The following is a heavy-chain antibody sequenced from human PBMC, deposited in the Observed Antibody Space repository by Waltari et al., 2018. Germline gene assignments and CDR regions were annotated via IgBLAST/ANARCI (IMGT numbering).Heavy chain of an antibody. CDR3: ARDRDIVVVPAAILDD. CDR1: GGTFSSYA. V-gene: IGHV1-69*01. D-gene: IGHD2-2*02. J-gene: IGHJ4*02. CDR2: IIPIFGTA. Sequence: QVQLVQSGAEVKKPGSSVKVSCKASGGTFSSYAISWVRQAPGQGLEWMGGIIPIFGTANYAQKFQGRVTITADESTSTAYMELSSLRSEDTAVYYCARDRDIVVVPAAILDDWGQGTLVTVSS.